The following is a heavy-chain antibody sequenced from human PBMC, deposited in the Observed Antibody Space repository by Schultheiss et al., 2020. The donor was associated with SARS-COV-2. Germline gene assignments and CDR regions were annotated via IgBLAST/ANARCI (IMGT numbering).Heavy chain of an antibody. CDR2: ISENGAKK. CDR1: GFSFRSYA. Sequence: GGSLRLSCAASGFSFRSYAVHWVRQAPGKGLEWVAVISENGAKKQTADSVKGRFTISRDSGKNTLYLQMNSLTAEDTAVYYCARLLPSSMRAMDVWGRGTTVTVSS. V-gene: IGHV3-30-3*01. D-gene: IGHD2-2*01. J-gene: IGHJ6*02. CDR3: ARLLPSSMRAMDV.